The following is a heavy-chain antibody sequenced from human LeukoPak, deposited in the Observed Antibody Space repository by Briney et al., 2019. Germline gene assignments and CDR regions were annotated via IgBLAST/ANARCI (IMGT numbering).Heavy chain of an antibody. Sequence: SLRLSCAASGFTFDDYAMHWVRQAPGKGLEWVSGISWNSGSIGYADSVKGRFTISRDNAKNSLYLQMNSLRAEDTAVYYCARQGPAAFDYWGQGTLVTVSS. J-gene: IGHJ4*02. CDR1: GFTFDDYA. D-gene: IGHD2-15*01. V-gene: IGHV3-9*01. CDR2: ISWNSGSI. CDR3: ARQGPAAFDY.